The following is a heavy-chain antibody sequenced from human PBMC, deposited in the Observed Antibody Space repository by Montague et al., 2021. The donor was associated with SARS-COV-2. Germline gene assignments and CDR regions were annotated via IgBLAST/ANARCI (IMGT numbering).Heavy chain of an antibody. CDR2: INHGRST. Sequence: SETLSLTCAVHGTSFSGYYWKWIRQPPGKGLEWIGEINHGRSTKYSPSLKSRLTISADTSKNQFSLKLTSVAAADTAVYYCARLRDGVVPSPILGVGPYYSYYYMDVWGRGTTVTVSS. D-gene: IGHD3-10*01. J-gene: IGHJ6*03. CDR1: GTSFSGYY. CDR3: ARLRDGVVPSPILGVGPYYSYYYMDV. V-gene: IGHV4-34*01.